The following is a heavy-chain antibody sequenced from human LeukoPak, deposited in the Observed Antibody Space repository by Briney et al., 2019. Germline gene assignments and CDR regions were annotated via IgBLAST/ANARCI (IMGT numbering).Heavy chain of an antibody. CDR2: ISGSGGST. D-gene: IGHD6-6*01. V-gene: IGHV3-23*01. Sequence: GGSLRLSCAASEFTFSSYGMSWVRQAPGKGLEWVSVISGSGGSTYNADSVKGRFTISRDNSKNTLYLQMNSLRAEDTAVYYCARDASSSWFDFDYWGQGTLVTVSS. CDR3: ARDASSSWFDFDY. CDR1: EFTFSSYG. J-gene: IGHJ4*02.